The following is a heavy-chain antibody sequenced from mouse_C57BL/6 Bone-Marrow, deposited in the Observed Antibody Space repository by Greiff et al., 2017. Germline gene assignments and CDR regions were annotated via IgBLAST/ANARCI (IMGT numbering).Heavy chain of an antibody. CDR1: GYTFTDYY. J-gene: IGHJ1*03. D-gene: IGHD2-1*01. CDR3: ARGIYYGNYGWYFDV. CDR2: IFPGSGST. V-gene: IGHV1-75*01. Sequence: VQLQQSGPELVKPGASVKISCKASGYTFTDYYINWLKQRPGQGLEWIGWIFPGSGSTYYNEKFKGKAPLTVDKSSSTAYMLISSLTSEDSAVYFCARGIYYGNYGWYFDVWGTGTTVTVSS.